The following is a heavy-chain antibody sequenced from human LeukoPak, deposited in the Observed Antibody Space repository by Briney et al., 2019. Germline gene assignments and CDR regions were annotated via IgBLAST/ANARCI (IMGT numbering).Heavy chain of an antibody. CDR1: GGSISNYY. CDR3: ARFGITVVRGGKYYFDY. J-gene: IGHJ4*02. Sequence: PSETLSLTCTVSGGSISNYYWSWIRQPSGKGLEWIGHIYYSGATKYNPSLKSRITISVDTSKNQFSLMLSSVTAADTAVYYCARFGITVVRGGKYYFDYWGQGTLVTVSS. D-gene: IGHD3-10*01. CDR2: IYYSGAT. V-gene: IGHV4-59*08.